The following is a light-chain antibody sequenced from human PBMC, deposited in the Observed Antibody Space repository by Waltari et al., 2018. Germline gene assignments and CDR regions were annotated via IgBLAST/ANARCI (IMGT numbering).Light chain of an antibody. CDR3: QQSYSTEFT. V-gene: IGKV1-39*01. CDR2: AAS. J-gene: IGKJ3*01. Sequence: DIPMTQSPSSLSASVGDRVTLPCRASQSISSYLNLYQQKPGKAPKLLIYAASSLQSGVPSRFSGSGSGTDFTLTISSLQPEDFATYYCQQSYSTEFTFGPGTKVDIK. CDR1: QSISSY.